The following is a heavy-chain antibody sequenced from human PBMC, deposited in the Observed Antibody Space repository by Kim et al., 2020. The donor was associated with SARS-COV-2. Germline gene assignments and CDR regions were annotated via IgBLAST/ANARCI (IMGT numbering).Heavy chain of an antibody. CDR2: ISGNSRNI. CDR1: GFFLSSDK. V-gene: IGHV3-21*01. CDR3: ARVGSTWSQVFDI. D-gene: IGHD1-26*01. Sequence: GGSLRLSCVASGFFLSSDKMHWVRQAPGKGLEWVSSISGNSRNIYYADSVKGRFTISRDNARKSLYVQMNSLRVEDTAVYYCARVGSTWSQVFDIWGQGTMVTVSS. J-gene: IGHJ3*02.